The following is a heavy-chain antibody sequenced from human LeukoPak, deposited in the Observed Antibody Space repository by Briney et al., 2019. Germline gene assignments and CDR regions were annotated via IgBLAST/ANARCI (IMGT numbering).Heavy chain of an antibody. J-gene: IGHJ6*02. CDR2: IYYSGST. CDR1: GGCISSYY. CDR3: ASSIVGATNYYYYGMDV. Sequence: SETLSLTCTVSGGCISSYYWSWIRQPPGKGLEWIGYIYYSGSTNYNPSLKSRVTISVDTSKNQFSLKLSSVSAADTAVYYCASSIVGATNYYYYGMDVWGQGTTVTVSS. D-gene: IGHD1-26*01. V-gene: IGHV4-59*01.